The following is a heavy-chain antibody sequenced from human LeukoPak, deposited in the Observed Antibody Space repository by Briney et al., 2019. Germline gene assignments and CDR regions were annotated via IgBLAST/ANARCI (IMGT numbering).Heavy chain of an antibody. CDR3: ARGSVDTAMTFDY. J-gene: IGHJ4*02. CDR2: IYPGDSDT. V-gene: IGHV5-51*01. CDR1: GYTFTKYW. D-gene: IGHD5-18*01. Sequence: GESLKISCKGSGYTFTKYWIGWVRQMSGKGLEWMGIIYPGDSDTRDSPSFQGQVTMSVDMSISTAYLQWRSLKASDTAMYYCARGSVDTAMTFDYWGQGTLVTVSS.